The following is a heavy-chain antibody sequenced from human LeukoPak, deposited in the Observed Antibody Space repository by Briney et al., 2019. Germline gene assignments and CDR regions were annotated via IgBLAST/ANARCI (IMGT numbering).Heavy chain of an antibody. Sequence: GGSLRLSCAASGFTFSRYSMNWVRQAPGKGLEWVSSISSSSSYIYYADSVKGRFTISRDNAKNSLYLQMNSLRAEDTAVYYCAREYDSSGYYWWGAFDIWGQGTMVTVSS. D-gene: IGHD3-22*01. CDR2: ISSSSSYI. CDR3: AREYDSSGYYWWGAFDI. V-gene: IGHV3-21*01. J-gene: IGHJ3*02. CDR1: GFTFSRYS.